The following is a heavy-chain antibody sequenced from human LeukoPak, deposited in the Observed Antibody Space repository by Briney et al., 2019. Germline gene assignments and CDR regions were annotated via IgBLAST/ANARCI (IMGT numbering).Heavy chain of an antibody. Sequence: GGSLRLSCAASGFTFSNYWVHWIRQAPGKGLVWVSHLNTDGSSTYYADSVMGRFTISRDNAKNTLFLQMNGLRAEDTAVYYCARDSYGDYGFDYWGQGTLVTVSS. CDR1: GFTFSNYW. CDR2: LNTDGSST. CDR3: ARDSYGDYGFDY. J-gene: IGHJ4*02. V-gene: IGHV3-74*01. D-gene: IGHD4-17*01.